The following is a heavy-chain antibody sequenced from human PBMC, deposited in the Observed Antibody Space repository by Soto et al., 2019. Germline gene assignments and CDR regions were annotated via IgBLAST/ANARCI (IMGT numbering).Heavy chain of an antibody. J-gene: IGHJ6*02. CDR1: GGSISSGGYS. V-gene: IGHV4-30-2*01. CDR2: IYHSGST. Sequence: SGTLSLTCAVSGGSISSGGYSWSWIRQPPGKGLEWIGYIYHSGSTYYNPSLKSRVTISVDRSKNQFSLKLSSVTAADTAVYYCARGEGYYYGSGSSNYYYGMDVWGQGTTVT. D-gene: IGHD3-10*01. CDR3: ARGEGYYYGSGSSNYYYGMDV.